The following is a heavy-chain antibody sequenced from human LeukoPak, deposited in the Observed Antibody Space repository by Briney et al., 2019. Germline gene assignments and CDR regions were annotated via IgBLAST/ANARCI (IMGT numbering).Heavy chain of an antibody. CDR2: IIPIFGTA. V-gene: IGHV1-69*06. CDR3: ARARYSGYGFGAFDI. J-gene: IGHJ3*02. D-gene: IGHD5-12*01. CDR1: GGTFSSYA. Sequence: ASVKVSCKASGGTFSSYAISWVRQAPGQGLEWMGGIIPIFGTANYAQKFQGRVTITADKSTSTAYMELSSLRSEDTAVYYCARARYSGYGFGAFDIWGQGTMVTVSS.